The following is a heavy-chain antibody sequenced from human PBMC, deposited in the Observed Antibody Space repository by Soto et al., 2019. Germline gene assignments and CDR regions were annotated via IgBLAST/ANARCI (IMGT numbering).Heavy chain of an antibody. J-gene: IGHJ4*02. CDR2: INHSGST. Sequence: SETLSLTCAVYGGSFSGYYWSWIRQPPGKGLEWIGEINHSGSTNYNPSLKSRVTISVDTSKNQFSLKLSSVTAADTAVYYCARAPLQRGSPFDYWGQGTLVTGSS. CDR1: GGSFSGYY. D-gene: IGHD1-1*01. V-gene: IGHV4-34*01. CDR3: ARAPLQRGSPFDY.